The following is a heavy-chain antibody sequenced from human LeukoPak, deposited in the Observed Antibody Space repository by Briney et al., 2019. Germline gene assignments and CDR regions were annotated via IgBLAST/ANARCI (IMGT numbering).Heavy chain of an antibody. D-gene: IGHD1-26*01. CDR3: ARSGYSYGLDV. CDR1: GFTFGSYW. V-gene: IGHV3-74*01. Sequence: GGSLRLSCAASGFTFGSYWMHWVRQAPGKGLVWVSHINSDGSGIDYADSVKGRFAISRDNAKNTLYLQMNSLRAEDTAVYCCARSGYSYGLDVWGQGTTVTVSS. CDR2: INSDGSGI. J-gene: IGHJ6*02.